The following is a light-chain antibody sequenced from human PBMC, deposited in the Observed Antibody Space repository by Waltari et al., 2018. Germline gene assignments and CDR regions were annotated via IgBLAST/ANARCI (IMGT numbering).Light chain of an antibody. Sequence: DIQMTQSPSSVSASVGDRVTLTCRASQGISSRLAWYQQKPGKAPKLLIYDASSLHSGVPSRFSGSGSGTELTLTISSLQPEDFATYYCQQVDSFPRTFGQGTKVEVK. CDR1: QGISSR. J-gene: IGKJ1*01. V-gene: IGKV1-12*01. CDR3: QQVDSFPRT. CDR2: DAS.